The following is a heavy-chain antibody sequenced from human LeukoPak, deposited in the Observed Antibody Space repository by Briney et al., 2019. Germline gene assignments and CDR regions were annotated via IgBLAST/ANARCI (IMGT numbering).Heavy chain of an antibody. Sequence: GGSLRLSCAASGFTFSSYWMHWVRQAPGKGLVWVSRINSDRSSTSYADSVKGRFTISRDNAKNTLYLQMNSLRAEDTAVYYCAREPFRHYDYVWGSMYWGQGALVTVSS. J-gene: IGHJ4*02. V-gene: IGHV3-74*01. D-gene: IGHD3-16*01. CDR3: AREPFRHYDYVWGSMY. CDR2: INSDRSST. CDR1: GFTFSSYW.